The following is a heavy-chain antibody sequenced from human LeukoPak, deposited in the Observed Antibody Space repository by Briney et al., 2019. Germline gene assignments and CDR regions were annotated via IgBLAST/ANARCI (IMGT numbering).Heavy chain of an antibody. J-gene: IGHJ5*02. CDR1: GHTFTNNY. CDR2: INPSGDIT. CDR3: ARDVGYDSGSPSGGWFDP. Sequence: GASVKDSCMASGHTFTNNYIHWVRQAPGQGLEWMGIINPSGDITSYAQKFQGRVTMTRDTFTSTVYMELSSLRSEDTAVYYCARDVGYDSGSPSGGWFDPWGQGTLVTVSS. V-gene: IGHV1-46*01. D-gene: IGHD3-10*01.